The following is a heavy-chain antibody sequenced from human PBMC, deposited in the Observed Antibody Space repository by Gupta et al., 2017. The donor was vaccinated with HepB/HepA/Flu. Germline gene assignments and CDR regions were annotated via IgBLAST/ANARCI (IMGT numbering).Heavy chain of an antibody. CDR1: GFTFSNYV. J-gene: IGHJ4*02. CDR2: ISGTTSSI. D-gene: IGHD6-19*01. V-gene: IGHV3-23*01. Sequence: EVQLLESGGGLVQPGGSLRLSCSASGFTFSNYVMSWVRQAPGKGLEWVASISGTTSSIYYADSVKGRFTISRDSSRNTLYLRLNSLTAGDTAVYYCATGGGWYGYFDYWGQGTLVPVSS. CDR3: ATGGGWYGYFDY.